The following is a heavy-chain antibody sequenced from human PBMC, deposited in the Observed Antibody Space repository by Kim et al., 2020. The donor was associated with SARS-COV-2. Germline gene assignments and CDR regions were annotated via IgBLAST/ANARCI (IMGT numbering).Heavy chain of an antibody. J-gene: IGHJ6*02. CDR1: GGSISSYY. Sequence: SETLSLTCTVSGGSISSYYWSWIRQPPGKGLEWIGYIYYSGSTNYNPSLKSRVTISVDTSKNQFSLKLSSVTAADTAVYYCASSGSISDPFYYYYYGMDVWGQGTTVTVSS. D-gene: IGHD3-10*01. V-gene: IGHV4-59*01. CDR2: IYYSGST. CDR3: ASSGSISDPFYYYYYGMDV.